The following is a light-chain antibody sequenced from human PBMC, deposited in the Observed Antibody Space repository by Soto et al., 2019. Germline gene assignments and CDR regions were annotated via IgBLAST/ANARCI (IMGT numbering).Light chain of an antibody. V-gene: IGKV1-39*01. Sequence: DIQMTQSPSSLSASVGDRVTITCRASQSISSYLNWYQQKPGKAPKLLIYAASSLQSGVPSRFRGSGHGTDYTLNISSLQPEDFATYYCQQSYSTLSITFGQGTRLEIK. CDR2: AAS. J-gene: IGKJ5*01. CDR1: QSISSY. CDR3: QQSYSTLSIT.